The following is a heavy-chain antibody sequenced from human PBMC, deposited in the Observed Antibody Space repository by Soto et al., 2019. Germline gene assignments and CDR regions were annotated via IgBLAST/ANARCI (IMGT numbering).Heavy chain of an antibody. Sequence: VQLQESGPGLVKPSQTLSLTCTVSGGSISSGDYYWSWIRQPPGKGQEWIGYIYYSGSTYYNPSLKSRVTISVDTSKNQFSLKLSSVTAADTAVYYCARWGDSGRGVYYFDYWGQGTLVTVSS. D-gene: IGHD3-10*01. CDR3: ARWGDSGRGVYYFDY. CDR1: GGSISSGDYY. J-gene: IGHJ4*02. CDR2: IYYSGST. V-gene: IGHV4-30-4*01.